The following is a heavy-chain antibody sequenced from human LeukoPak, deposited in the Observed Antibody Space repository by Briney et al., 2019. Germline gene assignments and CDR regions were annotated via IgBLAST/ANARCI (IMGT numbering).Heavy chain of an antibody. Sequence: SETLSLTCAVSGASISSGDYSWSWIRQPPGKGLEWIGYIYHSGSTYYNPSLKSRVTISVDTSKNQFSLKLSSVTAADTAVYYCASAPLPYYYDSSGYYYVEYWFDPWGQGTLVTVSS. CDR3: ASAPLPYYYDSSGYYYVEYWFDP. CDR1: GASISSGDYS. J-gene: IGHJ5*02. CDR2: IYHSGST. D-gene: IGHD3-22*01. V-gene: IGHV4-30-2*05.